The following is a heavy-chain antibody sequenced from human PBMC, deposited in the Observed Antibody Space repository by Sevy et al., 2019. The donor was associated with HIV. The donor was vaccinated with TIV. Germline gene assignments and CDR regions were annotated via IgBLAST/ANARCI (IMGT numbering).Heavy chain of an antibody. CDR1: GFTFSSYN. D-gene: IGHD1-26*01. CDR3: ARGPPDGSYDYFDY. Sequence: GGSLRLSCAASGFTFSSYNMNWVRQAPGKGLEWVSSISGSSNYRYNAESVKGRFIISRDNAKNTLYLQMNSMRADDTAVYYCARGPPDGSYDYFDYWGQGTLVTVSS. V-gene: IGHV3-21*06. CDR2: ISGSSNYR. J-gene: IGHJ4*02.